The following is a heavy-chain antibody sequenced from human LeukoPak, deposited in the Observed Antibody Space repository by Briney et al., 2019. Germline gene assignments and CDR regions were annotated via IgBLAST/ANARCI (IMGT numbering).Heavy chain of an antibody. V-gene: IGHV1-18*01. CDR3: AREEYCNSTTCYKAFDI. D-gene: IGHD2/OR15-2a*01. J-gene: IGHJ3*02. CDR2: ISAYNGNT. CDR1: GYTFISYG. Sequence: ASVKVSCKASGYTFISYGISWVRQAPGQGLEWMGWISAYNGNTYFAQNLQGRVTMTTDTSTSTAYMELRSLRSDDTAVYYCAREEYCNSTTCYKAFDIWGQGTMVTVSS.